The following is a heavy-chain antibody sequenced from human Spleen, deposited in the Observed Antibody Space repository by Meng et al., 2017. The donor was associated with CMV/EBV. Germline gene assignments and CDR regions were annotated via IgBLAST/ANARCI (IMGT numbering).Heavy chain of an antibody. D-gene: IGHD3-10*01. CDR3: ARQGVTDYYYYGMDV. CDR2: IAYGGST. V-gene: IGHV4-61*03. J-gene: IGHJ6*02. CDR1: RGSVSSISYY. Sequence: SETLSLTCTVSRGSVSSISYYWSWIRQPPGKGLEWIGYIAYGGSTIYNPSLKSRVTISEDTSKTHFSLKLSSVTAADTAVYYCARQGVTDYYYYGMDVWGQGTTVTVSS.